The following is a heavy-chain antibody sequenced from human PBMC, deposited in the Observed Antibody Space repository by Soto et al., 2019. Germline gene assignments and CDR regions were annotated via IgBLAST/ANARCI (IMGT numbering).Heavy chain of an antibody. CDR1: GFTFSSYG. V-gene: IGHV3-33*01. CDR3: ARGVLYSSGWFAYWYFDL. Sequence: GGSLRLSCAASGFTFSSYGMHWVRQAPGKGLEWVAVIWYDGSNKYYADSVKGRFTISRDNSKNTLYLQMNSLRAEDTAVYYCARGVLYSSGWFAYWYFDLWGRGTLVTVSS. J-gene: IGHJ2*01. D-gene: IGHD6-19*01. CDR2: IWYDGSNK.